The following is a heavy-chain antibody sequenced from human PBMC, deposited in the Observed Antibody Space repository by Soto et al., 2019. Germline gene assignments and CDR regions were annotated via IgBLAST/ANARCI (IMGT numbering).Heavy chain of an antibody. CDR3: ARDRGSSCHDAFDI. V-gene: IGHV3-48*01. CDR1: GFTFSSYS. D-gene: IGHD6-13*01. CDR2: ISSSSSTI. Sequence: GGSLRLSCAASGFTFSSYSMNWVRQAPGKGLEWVSYISSSSSTIYYADSVKGRFTISRDNAKNSLYLQMNSLRGEDTAVYYCARDRGSSCHDAFDIWGQGTMVTVSS. J-gene: IGHJ3*02.